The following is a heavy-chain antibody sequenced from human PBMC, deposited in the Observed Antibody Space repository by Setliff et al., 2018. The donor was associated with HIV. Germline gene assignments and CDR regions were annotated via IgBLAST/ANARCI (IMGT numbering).Heavy chain of an antibody. D-gene: IGHD2-8*02. V-gene: IGHV3-23*01. CDR1: GFTFSSYA. CDR2: ISGSGGTT. J-gene: IGHJ4*02. CDR3: AKSLLVAGNDY. Sequence: GGSLRLSCAASGFTFSSYAMSWVRQAPGKGLEWVSVISGSGGTTYYADAVKGRFTISRENSKNTVFLQMNSLRGEDTAVYYCAKSLLVAGNDYWGQGTLVTVSS.